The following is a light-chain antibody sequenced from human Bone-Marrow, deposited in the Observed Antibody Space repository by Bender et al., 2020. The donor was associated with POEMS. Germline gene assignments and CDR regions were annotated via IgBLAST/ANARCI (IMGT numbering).Light chain of an antibody. CDR1: SSNIGAHA. V-gene: IGLV1-44*01. J-gene: IGLJ3*02. CDR3: AVWDDSLNGWV. Sequence: QSVLTQPPSASGTPGQRVTISCSGGSSNIGAHAVNWYQHLPGTAPKLLIYSSHRRPSEVPDRFSGSRSGTSASLAISGLQSADEADYYCAVWDDSLNGWVVGGGTKLTV. CDR2: SSH.